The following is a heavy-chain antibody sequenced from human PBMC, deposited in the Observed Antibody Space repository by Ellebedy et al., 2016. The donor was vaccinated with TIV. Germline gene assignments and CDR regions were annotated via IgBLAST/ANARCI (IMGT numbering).Heavy chain of an antibody. CDR3: ARRGSYGDYAVQINSWFDT. Sequence: PGGSLRLSCAASGFSFCSYWMTWVRQAPGKGLQWVANIYQDGSVQYYVDSVKGRFTISRDNADNSLFLQMNSLRAEDTAVYYCARRGSYGDYAVQINSWFDTWGRGTLVAVSS. CDR2: IYQDGSVQ. CDR1: GFSFCSYW. J-gene: IGHJ5*02. V-gene: IGHV3-7*01. D-gene: IGHD4-17*01.